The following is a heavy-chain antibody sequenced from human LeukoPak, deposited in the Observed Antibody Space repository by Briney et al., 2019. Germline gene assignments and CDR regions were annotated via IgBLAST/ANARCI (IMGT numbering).Heavy chain of an antibody. V-gene: IGHV3-23*01. Sequence: GGSLRLSCAASGFTFSSYAMSWVRQAPGKGLEWVSAISGSGGSTYYADSVKGRFTISRDNSKNTLYLQMNSLRAEDTAVYYCAKEATMVRGVNYHFDYWGQGTLVTVSS. J-gene: IGHJ4*02. CDR3: AKEATMVRGVNYHFDY. CDR2: ISGSGGST. CDR1: GFTFSSYA. D-gene: IGHD3-10*01.